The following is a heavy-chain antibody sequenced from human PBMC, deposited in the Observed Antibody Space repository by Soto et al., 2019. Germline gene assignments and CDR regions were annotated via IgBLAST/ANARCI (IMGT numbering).Heavy chain of an antibody. D-gene: IGHD5-18*01. CDR1: GDSISSGDYY. Sequence: QVQLQESGPGLVKPSQTLSLTCTVSGDSISSGDYYWSWIRQSPGKGLEWIAYIFYNGSPYYNPSLNSRVAISVDSSKNQFALKLNPVTAADTAVYYCARGRGYSYGIDYWGQGTPVTVSS. CDR3: ARGRGYSYGIDY. V-gene: IGHV4-30-4*01. CDR2: IFYNGSP. J-gene: IGHJ4*02.